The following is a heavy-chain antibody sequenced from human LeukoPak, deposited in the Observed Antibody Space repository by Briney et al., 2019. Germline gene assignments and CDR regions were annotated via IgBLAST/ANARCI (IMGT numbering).Heavy chain of an antibody. CDR2: INPDDGDT. CDR1: GYTFTDYY. J-gene: IGHJ4*02. CDR3: ARANFLYCSSSTCLFDY. V-gene: IGHV1-2*02. Sequence: TSVKVSCKASGYTFTDYYMHWVRQAPGQGFEWMGWINPDDGDTNYAQKFQGRVTMTRDTSISTAHMEVSRLRSDDTAVYYCARANFLYCSSSTCLFDYWGQGTLVTVSS. D-gene: IGHD2-2*01.